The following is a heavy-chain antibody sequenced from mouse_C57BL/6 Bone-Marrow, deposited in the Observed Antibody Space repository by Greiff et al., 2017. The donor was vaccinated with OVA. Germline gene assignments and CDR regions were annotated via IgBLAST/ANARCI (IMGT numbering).Heavy chain of an antibody. D-gene: IGHD1-1*01. Sequence: EVMLVESGGGLVKSGGSLKLPCAASGFTFSDYGMHWVSQAPEKGLEWVAYISSGSSTIYYADTVKGRFTISRGNAKNTLFLQMTRLRSEDTAMYYCARCITTVVATDWYFGVWGTGTTATVSS. CDR2: ISSGSSTI. CDR3: ARCITTVVATDWYFGV. V-gene: IGHV5-17*01. CDR1: GFTFSDYG. J-gene: IGHJ1*03.